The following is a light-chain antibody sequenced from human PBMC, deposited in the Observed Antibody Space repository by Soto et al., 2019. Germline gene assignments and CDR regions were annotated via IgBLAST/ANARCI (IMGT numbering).Light chain of an antibody. J-gene: IGLJ1*01. V-gene: IGLV1-40*01. CDR2: DNS. CDR3: QSYDSSLSAYV. CDR1: SSNIGAGYD. Sequence: QSVLTQPPSVSGAPGQRVTISCTGSSSNIGAGYDVHWYQQLPGTAPKLLIYDNSNRLSGVPDRFSGSKSGTSASLAITGLQAEDEADYYCQSYDSSLSAYVFGTGTKVTVL.